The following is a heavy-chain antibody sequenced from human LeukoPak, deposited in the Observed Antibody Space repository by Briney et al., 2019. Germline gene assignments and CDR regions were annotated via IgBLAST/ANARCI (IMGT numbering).Heavy chain of an antibody. CDR1: RYTFTSYG. J-gene: IGHJ4*02. Sequence: ASVKVSCKASRYTFTSYGISWVRQAPGQGLEWVGWISAYNGNTNYAQKLQGRVTMTTDTSTSTAYTELRSLRSDDTAVYYCARRTLVAGPDSDYWGQGTLVTVSS. CDR2: ISAYNGNT. CDR3: ARRTLVAGPDSDY. V-gene: IGHV1-18*01. D-gene: IGHD6-19*01.